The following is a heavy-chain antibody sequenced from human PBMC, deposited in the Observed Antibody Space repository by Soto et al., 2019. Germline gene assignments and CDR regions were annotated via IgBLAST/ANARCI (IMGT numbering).Heavy chain of an antibody. CDR1: GFTFTSSA. CDR2: IVVGRGNT. J-gene: IGHJ5*02. V-gene: IGHV1-58*02. CDR3: AAEVRWSGSP. Sequence: SVKVSCKASGFTFTSSAMQWVRQARGQRLEWIGWIVVGRGNTNYAQRFQERVTITRDMSTSTAYMELSSLRSEDTAVYYCAAEVRWSGSPWGQGTLVTVSS. D-gene: IGHD3-10*01.